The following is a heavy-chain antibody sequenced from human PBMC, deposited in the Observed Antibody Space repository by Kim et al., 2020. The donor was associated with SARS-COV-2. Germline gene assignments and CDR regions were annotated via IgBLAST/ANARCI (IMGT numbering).Heavy chain of an antibody. Sequence: GSTYHNPSLKSRDTISVDTSKNQFSLKLSSVTAADTAVYYCASGPAEDIVVVPAAIRFDYYYYYYMDVWGKGTTVTVSS. J-gene: IGHJ6*03. CDR3: ASGPAEDIVVVPAAIRFDYYYYYYMDV. D-gene: IGHD2-2*02. V-gene: IGHV4-39*01. CDR2: GST.